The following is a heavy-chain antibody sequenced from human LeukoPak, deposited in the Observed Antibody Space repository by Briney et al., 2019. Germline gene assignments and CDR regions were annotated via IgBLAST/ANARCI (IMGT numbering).Heavy chain of an antibody. V-gene: IGHV4-4*07. Sequence: SETLSLTCTVSGGSISSYYWSWIRQPAGKGLEWIGRIYTSGSTNYNPSLKSRVTMSVDTSKNQFSLKLSSVTAEDTAVYYCARERWDTAYVGFDYWGQGTLVTVSS. CDR1: GGSISSYY. J-gene: IGHJ4*02. CDR2: IYTSGST. CDR3: ARERWDTAYVGFDY. D-gene: IGHD5-18*01.